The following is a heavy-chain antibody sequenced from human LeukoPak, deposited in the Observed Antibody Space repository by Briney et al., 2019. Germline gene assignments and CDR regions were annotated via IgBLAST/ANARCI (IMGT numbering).Heavy chain of an antibody. CDR2: ISAYNGNT. D-gene: IGHD3-22*01. Sequence: ASVKVSCKASGYTFTSYGISWVRQAPGQGLEWMGWISAYNGNTNYAQKLQGRVTMTTDTSTSTVYMELSSLRSEDTAVYYCARPGDTSYYDSSGRTVYFDYWGREPWSPSPQ. CDR3: ARPGDTSYYDSSGRTVYFDY. J-gene: IGHJ4*02. CDR1: GYTFTSYG. V-gene: IGHV1-18*01.